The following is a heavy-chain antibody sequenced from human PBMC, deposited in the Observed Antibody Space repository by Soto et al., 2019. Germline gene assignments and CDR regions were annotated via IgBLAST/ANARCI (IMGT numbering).Heavy chain of an antibody. CDR2: IYPGDSDT. J-gene: IGHJ6*02. D-gene: IGHD5-18*01. Sequence: GESLKISCKGSGYSFTSYWIGWVRQMPGKGLEWMGIIYPGDSDTRYSPSFQGQVTISADKSISTAYLQWSSLKASDTAMYYCARWAVSYGYDYYYYGMDVWGQGTTVTVSS. CDR3: ARWAVSYGYDYYYYGMDV. CDR1: GYSFTSYW. V-gene: IGHV5-51*01.